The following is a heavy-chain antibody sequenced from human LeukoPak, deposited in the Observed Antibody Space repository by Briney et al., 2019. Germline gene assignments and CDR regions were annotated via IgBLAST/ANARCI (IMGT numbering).Heavy chain of an antibody. D-gene: IGHD3-3*01. V-gene: IGHV4-38-2*02. Sequence: SETLSLTCFVSGYPINIDYSWGWIRQSPGKGLEWIGVISPKGITYYNPSLRGRVSISPDTSKNQFSLRLSSMTATDTAMYYCARVPGVYFDFSIGFGSGWFDPWGQGILVTVSS. CDR1: GYPINIDYS. J-gene: IGHJ5*02. CDR3: ARVPGVYFDFSIGFGSGWFDP. CDR2: ISPKGIT.